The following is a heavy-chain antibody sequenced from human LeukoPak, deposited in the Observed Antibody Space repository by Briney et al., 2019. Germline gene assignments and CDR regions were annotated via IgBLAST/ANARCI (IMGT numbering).Heavy chain of an antibody. Sequence: PSETLSLTCTLSGGSISTYYWSWIRQPPGKGLEWIGYIYHSGSTNYNPSLKSRVTISVDTSKNQFSLKLSSVTAADTAVYYCATLWLRGLVAFDIWGQGTMVTVSS. J-gene: IGHJ3*02. CDR1: GGSISTYY. CDR2: IYHSGST. V-gene: IGHV4-59*12. CDR3: ATLWLRGLVAFDI. D-gene: IGHD5-18*01.